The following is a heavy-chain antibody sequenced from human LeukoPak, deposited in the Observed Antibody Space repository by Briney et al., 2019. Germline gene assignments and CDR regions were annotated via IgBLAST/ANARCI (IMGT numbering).Heavy chain of an antibody. CDR2: IYDSGST. J-gene: IGHJ4*02. V-gene: IGHV4-59*01. CDR3: ARETSLPGYAGGLGFNY. CDR1: GGSISSYY. Sequence: SETLSLTCTVSGGSISSYYWSWIRQPPGKGLEWTGNIYDSGSTNYNPSLKSRATMSVDTSKNQVSLKLRSVTAADTAVYYCARETSLPGYAGGLGFNYWGQGTLVTVSS. D-gene: IGHD6-19*01.